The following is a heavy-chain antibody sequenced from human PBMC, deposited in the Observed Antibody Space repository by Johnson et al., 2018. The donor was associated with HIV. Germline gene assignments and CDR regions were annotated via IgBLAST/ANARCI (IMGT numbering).Heavy chain of an antibody. CDR1: GFTFSTYV. V-gene: IGHV3-30*04. CDR2: ISYDGSNK. CDR3: ARAGYYVGAFDI. D-gene: IGHD1-26*01. J-gene: IGHJ3*02. Sequence: HVQLVESGGGVVQPGRSLRFSCAASGFTFSTYVMHWVRQAPGKGLAWVAVISYDGSNKHYADSVKGRFTISRDNSKNTLYLQMNSLRAEDTAVYFCARAGYYVGAFDIWGQGTMVTVSS.